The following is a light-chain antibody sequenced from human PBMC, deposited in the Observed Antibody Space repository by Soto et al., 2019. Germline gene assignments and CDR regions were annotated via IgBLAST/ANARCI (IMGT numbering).Light chain of an antibody. V-gene: IGKV3D-15*01. CDR2: DAS. J-gene: IGKJ2*01. CDR3: QRYNDWPPYS. CDR1: QSFRGL. Sequence: LAPRGRATLSCRASQSFRGLLAWYQQKPGQAPRLLIYDASNRATGIPARFSGSGSGTEFTLTISSLQSEDFAVYYCQRYNDWPPYSFGQGTKVDIK.